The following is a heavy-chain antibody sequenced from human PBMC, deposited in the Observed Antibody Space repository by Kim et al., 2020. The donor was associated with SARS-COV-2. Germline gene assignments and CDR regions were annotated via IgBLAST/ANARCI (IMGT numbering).Heavy chain of an antibody. J-gene: IGHJ3*02. CDR2: ISSSRRTT. V-gene: IGHV3-23*01. D-gene: IGHD2-21*01. CDR1: GFSFSSFA. Sequence: GGSLRLSCAASGFSFSSFALNWVRQAPGKGLEWVSYISSSRRTTYSADAVTVRVSFSSDNAKNTQSLFMNSLRARDNDTDYCASVFGGGIGDAGDCDI. CDR3: ASVFGGGIGDAGDCDI.